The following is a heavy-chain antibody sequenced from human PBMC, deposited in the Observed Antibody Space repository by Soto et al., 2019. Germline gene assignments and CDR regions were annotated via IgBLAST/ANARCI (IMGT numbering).Heavy chain of an antibody. D-gene: IGHD1-1*01. CDR2: FNAGNGNT. CDR1: GYTFTTSA. V-gene: IGHV1-3*01. Sequence: QVQLVQSGAEVKKPGASVKVSCKASGYTFTTSAMHWVRQAPGQGLEWMGWFNAGNGNTKYSQRFQDRVTITRDTSASTAYMELSSLRSEDTAVYYCARARNGTPNFDYWGQGTLVTVFS. J-gene: IGHJ4*02. CDR3: ARARNGTPNFDY.